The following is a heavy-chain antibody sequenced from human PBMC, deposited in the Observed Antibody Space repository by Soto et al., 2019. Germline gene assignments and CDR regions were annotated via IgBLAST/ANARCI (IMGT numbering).Heavy chain of an antibody. J-gene: IGHJ4*02. Sequence: QVHLVQSGVEVKKPGASVKVSCKASGYNFINYGITWVRQAPGQGLEWMGWIRVHNGNTNCAQNLQGRVTMTTDTSTSTAYMELRSLRSDDTAVYYCVRDLDGSGSYYTGYWGPGTLVTVSS. CDR2: IRVHNGNT. D-gene: IGHD3-10*01. V-gene: IGHV1-18*01. CDR1: GYNFINYG. CDR3: VRDLDGSGSYYTGY.